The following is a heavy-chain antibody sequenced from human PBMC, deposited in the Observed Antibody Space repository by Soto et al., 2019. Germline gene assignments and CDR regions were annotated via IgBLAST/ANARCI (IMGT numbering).Heavy chain of an antibody. CDR1: GGSFRGYY. D-gene: IGHD6-13*01. CDR2: INHSGST. Sequence: SETLSLTCAVYGGSFRGYYWSWIRQPPGKGLEWIGEINHSGSTNYNPSLKSRVTISVDTSKNQFSLKLSSVTAADTAVYYCARGQGGIIAAAGTASYYYYYMDVWGKGTTVT. J-gene: IGHJ6*03. CDR3: ARGQGGIIAAAGTASYYYYYMDV. V-gene: IGHV4-34*01.